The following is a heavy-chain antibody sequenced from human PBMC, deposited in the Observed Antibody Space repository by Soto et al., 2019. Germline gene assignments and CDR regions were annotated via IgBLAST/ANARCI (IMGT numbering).Heavy chain of an antibody. CDR3: ARGMGRYYFDY. J-gene: IGHJ4*02. V-gene: IGHV4-31*03. CDR2: IYYSGST. Sequence: QVQLQESGPGLVKPSQTLSLTCTVSTASLSSGNYYWTWIRQHPGKGLEWIGYIYYSGSTYYNPSRRSRVTISVDTSMNQFSLKLSSVTAADTAMYYCARGMGRYYFDYWGQGTLVTVSS. D-gene: IGHD1-26*01. CDR1: TASLSSGNYY.